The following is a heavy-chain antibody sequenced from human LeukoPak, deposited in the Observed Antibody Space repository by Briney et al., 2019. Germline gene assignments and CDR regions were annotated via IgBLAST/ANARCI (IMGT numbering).Heavy chain of an antibody. Sequence: GGSLRLSCAASGFAFSNYAMSWIRQAPGKGLEWVSSLSGGGDSRYYADSVMGRFTISRDNSKNTLYLQMNSLRAEDTAVYYCAKAVRSMVTGGGYFDAWGQGTLVTVSS. CDR2: LSGGGDSR. CDR1: GFAFSNYA. D-gene: IGHD3-10*01. J-gene: IGHJ4*02. V-gene: IGHV3-23*01. CDR3: AKAVRSMVTGGGYFDA.